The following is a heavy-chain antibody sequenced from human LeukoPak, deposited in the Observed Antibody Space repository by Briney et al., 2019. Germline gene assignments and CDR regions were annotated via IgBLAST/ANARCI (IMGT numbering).Heavy chain of an antibody. CDR1: GGTFSSYA. J-gene: IGHJ6*03. V-gene: IGHV1-69*05. CDR2: IIPIFGTA. CDR3: AREAKGPAYYYYYMDI. Sequence: SVKVSCKASGGTFSSYAISWVRQAPGQGLEWMGGIIPIFGTANYAQKFQGRVTITTDESTSTAYMELSSLRSEDTAVYYCAREAKGPAYYYYYMDIWGKGTTVTVSS.